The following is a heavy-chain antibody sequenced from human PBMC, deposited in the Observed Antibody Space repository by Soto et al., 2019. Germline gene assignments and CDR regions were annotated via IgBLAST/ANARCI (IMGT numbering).Heavy chain of an antibody. CDR3: ARSYSSGWAFGYFDY. D-gene: IGHD6-19*01. Sequence: ASVKVSCKASGYTFTSYGISWVRQAPGQGLEWMGWISAYNGNTNYAQKLQGRVTMTTDTSTSTAYMELRSLRSDDTAVYYCARSYSSGWAFGYFDYWGQGTLVTVSS. V-gene: IGHV1-18*04. J-gene: IGHJ4*02. CDR1: GYTFTSYG. CDR2: ISAYNGNT.